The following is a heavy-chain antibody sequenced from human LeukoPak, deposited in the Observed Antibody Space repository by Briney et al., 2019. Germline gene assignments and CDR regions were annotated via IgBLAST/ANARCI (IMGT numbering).Heavy chain of an antibody. CDR1: GGSFSGYY. Sequence: PSEPLSLTCAVYGGSFSGYYWSWIRQPPGKGLEWIGEINHSGSTNYNPSLKSRVTISVDTSKNQFSLELSSVTAADTAVYYCARVRLRSTYYYYGRDVWGQGTTVAVSS. CDR2: INHSGST. J-gene: IGHJ6*02. CDR3: ARVRLRSTYYYYGRDV. D-gene: IGHD4-17*01. V-gene: IGHV4-34*01.